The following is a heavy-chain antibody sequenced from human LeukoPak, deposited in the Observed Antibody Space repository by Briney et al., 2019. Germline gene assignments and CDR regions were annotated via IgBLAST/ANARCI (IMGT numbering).Heavy chain of an antibody. CDR3: ARDVAIVAAAGYYYYGMDV. CDR2: IKQDGSEK. CDR1: GFTFSSYW. D-gene: IGHD6-13*01. Sequence: GGSLRLSCAASGFTFSSYWMSWVRQAPGKGLEWAANIKQDGSEKYYVDSVKGRFTISRDNAKNSLYLQMNSLRAEDTAVYYCARDVAIVAAAGYYYYGMDVWGQGTTVTVSS. V-gene: IGHV3-7*03. J-gene: IGHJ6*02.